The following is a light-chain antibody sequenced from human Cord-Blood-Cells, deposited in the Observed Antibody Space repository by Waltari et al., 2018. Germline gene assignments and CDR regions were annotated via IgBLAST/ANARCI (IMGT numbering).Light chain of an antibody. CDR2: DVS. V-gene: IGLV2-14*01. CDR1: SSDVGGYND. J-gene: IGLJ3*02. CDR3: SSYTSSSTLNWV. Sequence: QSALTQPASVSGSPGQSITISCTGTSSDVGGYNDVSWYQQHPGKAPKPMIYDVSKRPSGVSNRFSGSKSGNTASLTISGLQAEDEADYYCSSYTSSSTLNWVFGGGTKLTVL.